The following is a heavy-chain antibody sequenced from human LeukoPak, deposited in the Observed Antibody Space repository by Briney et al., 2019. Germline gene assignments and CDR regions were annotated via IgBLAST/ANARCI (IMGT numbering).Heavy chain of an antibody. CDR1: GFTFSSYW. V-gene: IGHV3-7*01. Sequence: PGGSLRLSCAASGFTFSSYWVSWVRQAPGKGLEWVANIKQDGSEKYYVDSVKGRFTISRDNAKNSLYLQMNSLRAEGTAVYYCARGVLIRSYYDSSGYHIWGQGTMVTVSS. J-gene: IGHJ3*02. CDR3: ARGVLIRSYYDSSGYHI. CDR2: IKQDGSEK. D-gene: IGHD3-22*01.